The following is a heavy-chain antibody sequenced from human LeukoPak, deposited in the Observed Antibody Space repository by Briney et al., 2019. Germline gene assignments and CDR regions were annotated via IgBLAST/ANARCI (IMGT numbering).Heavy chain of an antibody. J-gene: IGHJ4*02. D-gene: IGHD1-1*01. CDR3: ARAGDWNDLPY. Sequence: SETLSLTCTVSGDSISSSSYYWGWIRQPPGKGLEWIGSIYYSGSTYYNPSLKSRVTVSVDTSKNQFSLRLNSVTAADTAVYYCARAGDWNDLPYWGQGILVIVSS. CDR2: IYYSGST. V-gene: IGHV4-39*07. CDR1: GDSISSSSYY.